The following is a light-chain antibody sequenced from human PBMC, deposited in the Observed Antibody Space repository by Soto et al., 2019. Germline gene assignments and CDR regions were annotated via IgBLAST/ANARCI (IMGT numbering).Light chain of an antibody. CDR3: QQFGFSLT. Sequence: ETVLTQSPGTLSLSPGERASLSCRASQTVDRRYLAWYQQKPGLAPRLLIYGASTRATGIPDRFSGSWSGTDFTLTISGVEPEDFAMDYCQQFGFSLTFGGGTRVEVK. J-gene: IGKJ4*01. CDR2: GAS. V-gene: IGKV3-20*01. CDR1: QTVDRRY.